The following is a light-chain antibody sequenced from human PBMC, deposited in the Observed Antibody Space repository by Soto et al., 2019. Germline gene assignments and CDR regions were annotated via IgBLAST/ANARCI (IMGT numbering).Light chain of an antibody. CDR2: DVT. Sequence: QSALTQPRSVSGSPGQSVTISCTGTSSDVGGYNFVSWYQQHPGKAPKFKIYDVTKRPSGVPDRFSGSKSGNTASLTISGLLAEDEADYYCCSYVGSYTSYVFGTGTKVTVL. CDR3: CSYVGSYTSYV. J-gene: IGLJ1*01. CDR1: SSDVGGYNF. V-gene: IGLV2-11*01.